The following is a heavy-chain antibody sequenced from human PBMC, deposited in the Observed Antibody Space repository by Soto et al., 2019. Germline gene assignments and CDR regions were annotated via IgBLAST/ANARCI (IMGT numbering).Heavy chain of an antibody. CDR2: IKQDGSEK. CDR3: EVAAAGHLYSFDY. D-gene: IGHD6-13*01. Sequence: PVGSLRLSCAASGFTFSSYWMSWVRQAPGKGLEWVANIKQDGSEKYYVDSVKGRFTISRDNAKNSLYLQMNSLRAEDTAVYYWEVAAAGHLYSFDYWGQETLAPVSS. J-gene: IGHJ4*02. V-gene: IGHV3-7*05. CDR1: GFTFSSYW.